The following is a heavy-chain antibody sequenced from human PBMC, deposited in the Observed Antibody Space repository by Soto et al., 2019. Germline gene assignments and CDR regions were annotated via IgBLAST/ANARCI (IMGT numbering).Heavy chain of an antibody. CDR2: ISSSGSTI. D-gene: IGHD6-6*01. V-gene: IGHV3-11*01. CDR3: ARDKGRFSSSSPYYYRMDV. J-gene: IGHJ6*02. CDR1: GFTFSDYY. Sequence: GGSLRLSCAASGFTFSDYYMSWIRQAPGKGLEWVSYISSSGSTIYYADSVKGRFTISRDNAKNSLYLQMNSLRAEDTAVYYCARDKGRFSSSSPYYYRMDVRGQGSTVPVSS.